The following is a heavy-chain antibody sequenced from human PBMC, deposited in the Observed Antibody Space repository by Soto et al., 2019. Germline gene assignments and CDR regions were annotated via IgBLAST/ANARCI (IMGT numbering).Heavy chain of an antibody. J-gene: IGHJ5*02. CDR2: ISGSGGST. CDR3: ARPRYDFWSHKSKQNWFDP. V-gene: IGHV3-23*01. CDR1: GFTFSSYA. Sequence: SLRLSCAASGFTFSSYAMSWVRQAPGKGLEWVSAISGSGGSTYYADSVKGRFTISRDNSKNTLYLQMNSLRAEDTAVYYCARPRYDFWSHKSKQNWFDPWGQGTLVTVSS. D-gene: IGHD3-3*01.